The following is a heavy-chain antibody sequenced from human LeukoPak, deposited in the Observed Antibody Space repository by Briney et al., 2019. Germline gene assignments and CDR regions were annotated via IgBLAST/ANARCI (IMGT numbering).Heavy chain of an antibody. Sequence: GGSLRLSCAASGFTFSSYAMHWVRQAPGKGLEWVAVISYDGSNKYYADSVKGRFTISRDNSKNTLYLQMNSLRAEDTAVYYCAKASLVVVPAANWFDPWGQGTLVTVSS. CDR2: ISYDGSNK. J-gene: IGHJ5*02. V-gene: IGHV3-30*04. D-gene: IGHD2-2*01. CDR3: AKASLVVVPAANWFDP. CDR1: GFTFSSYA.